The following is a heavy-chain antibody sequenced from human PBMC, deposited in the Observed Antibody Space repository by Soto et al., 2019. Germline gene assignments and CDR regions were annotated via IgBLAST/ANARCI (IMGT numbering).Heavy chain of an antibody. Sequence: QVQLVQSGAEVKKPGASVKVSCKASGYTFTSYGISWVRQAPGQGLEWMGWISAYNGNTKYVQKFQGRVTMTTDTSTSTAYMERRSLRSADTAVYYCARAAAAGLNDYWGQGTLVTVSS. CDR1: GYTFTSYG. V-gene: IGHV1-18*01. CDR2: ISAYNGNT. CDR3: ARAAAAGLNDY. D-gene: IGHD6-13*01. J-gene: IGHJ4*02.